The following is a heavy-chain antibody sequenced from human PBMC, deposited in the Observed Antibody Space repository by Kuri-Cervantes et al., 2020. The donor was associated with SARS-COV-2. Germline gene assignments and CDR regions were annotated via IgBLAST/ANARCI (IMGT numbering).Heavy chain of an antibody. V-gene: IGHV1-18*04. D-gene: IGHD1-7*01. Sequence: ASVKVSCKASGYTFTRYGISWVRQAPGQGLEWMGWISAYNGNTNYAQKFQGRVTMTTDTSTSTAYMELRSLRSDDAAVYYCAKVPGDGYNWNYSPHFDYWGQGTLVTVSS. CDR1: GYTFTRYG. J-gene: IGHJ4*02. CDR3: AKVPGDGYNWNYSPHFDY. CDR2: ISAYNGNT.